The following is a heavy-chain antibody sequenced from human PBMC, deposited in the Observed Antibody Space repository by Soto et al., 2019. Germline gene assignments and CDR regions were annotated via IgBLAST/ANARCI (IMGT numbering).Heavy chain of an antibody. CDR1: GFTFSNYG. CDR2: ISYDGSSK. J-gene: IGHJ6*02. CDR3: AKDAGADEYSSSGFGGYYFYYGMDV. Sequence: PGGSLRLSCAASGFTFSNYGIHWVRQAPGKGLEWVAVISYDGSSKYYADSVKGRFTISRDNSKNTLYLQMNSLRVEDTAVYYCAKDAGADEYSSSGFGGYYFYYGMDVWGQGTTVTVSS. V-gene: IGHV3-30*18. D-gene: IGHD6-13*01.